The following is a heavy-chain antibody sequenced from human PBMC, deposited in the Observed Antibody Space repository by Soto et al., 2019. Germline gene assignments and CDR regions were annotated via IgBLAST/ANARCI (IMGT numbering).Heavy chain of an antibody. D-gene: IGHD3-3*01. Sequence: SETLSLTCTVSGGSISSYYWSWIRQPPGKGLEWIGYIYYSGSTNYNPSLKSRVTISVDTSKNQFSLKLSSVTAADTAVYYCARDLXEHYDFWSGYDYYGMDVWGQGTTVTVSS. CDR1: GGSISSYY. CDR2: IYYSGST. J-gene: IGHJ6*02. CDR3: ARDLXEHYDFWSGYDYYGMDV. V-gene: IGHV4-59*01.